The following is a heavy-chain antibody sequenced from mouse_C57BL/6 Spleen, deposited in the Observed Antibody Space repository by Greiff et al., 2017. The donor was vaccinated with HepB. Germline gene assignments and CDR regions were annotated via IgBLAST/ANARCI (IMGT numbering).Heavy chain of an antibody. D-gene: IGHD4-1*01. CDR1: GFTFSSYT. CDR3: ARHGLDWYYFDY. J-gene: IGHJ2*01. V-gene: IGHV5-9*01. Sequence: EVMLVESGGGLVKPGGSLKLSCAASGFTFSSYTMSWVRQTPEKRLEWVATISGGGGNTYYPDSVKGRFTISRDNAKNHLYLQMSSLRSEDTALYYCARHGLDWYYFDYWGQGTTLTVSS. CDR2: ISGGGGNT.